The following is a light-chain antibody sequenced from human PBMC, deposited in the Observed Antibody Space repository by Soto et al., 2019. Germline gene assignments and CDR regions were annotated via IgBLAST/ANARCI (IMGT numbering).Light chain of an antibody. Sequence: EVVMTQSPATLSVSPMEIATLSFMASQNVTSNLAWYQQKPGQAPTLLFYGASTRASGVPARFSGGGSGTEFTLTISSLQSEDFAVYYCQQYNNWPRTFGQGTKVDIK. J-gene: IGKJ1*01. CDR2: GAS. V-gene: IGKV3-15*01. CDR3: QQYNNWPRT. CDR1: QNVTSN.